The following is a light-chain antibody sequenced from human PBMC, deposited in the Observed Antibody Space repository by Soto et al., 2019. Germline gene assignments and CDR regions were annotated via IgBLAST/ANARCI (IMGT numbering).Light chain of an antibody. V-gene: IGKV1-39*01. CDR2: AAS. CDR3: QQSYSTPIT. CDR1: QSISSH. Sequence: DIQMTQSPSSLSASVGDRVTITCRASQSISSHLNWYQQKPGKAPKLLIYAASTLQSGVPSRFSGSGSGTDFTLTINSLQPEDFATYYCQQSYSTPITFGQGTRLEIK. J-gene: IGKJ5*01.